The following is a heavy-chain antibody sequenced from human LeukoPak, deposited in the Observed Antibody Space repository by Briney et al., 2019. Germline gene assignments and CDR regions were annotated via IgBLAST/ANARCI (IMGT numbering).Heavy chain of an antibody. J-gene: IGHJ4*02. CDR1: GYTFTGYY. D-gene: IGHD3-10*01. CDR2: INPNSGNT. Sequence: GASVKVSCKASGYTFTGYYMHWVRQAPGQGLEWMGWINPNSGNTGYAQKFQGRVTMTRNTSISTAYMELSSLRSEDTAVYYCARGGWGYYGSGSFDYWGQGTLVTVSS. V-gene: IGHV1-8*02. CDR3: ARGGWGYYGSGSFDY.